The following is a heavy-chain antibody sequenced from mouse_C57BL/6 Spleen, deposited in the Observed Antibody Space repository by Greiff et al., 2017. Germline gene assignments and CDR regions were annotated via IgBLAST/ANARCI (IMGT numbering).Heavy chain of an antibody. Sequence: EVQLQQSGPELVKPGASVTISCKASGYSFTGYYMNWVKQSPEKSLEWIGEINPSTGGTTYNQKFKAKATLTVDKSSSTAYMQLKSLTSEDSAVYYCARSNYSWFAYWGQGTLVTVSA. V-gene: IGHV1-42*01. CDR2: INPSTGGT. J-gene: IGHJ3*01. CDR3: ARSNYSWFAY. D-gene: IGHD2-5*01. CDR1: GYSFTGYY.